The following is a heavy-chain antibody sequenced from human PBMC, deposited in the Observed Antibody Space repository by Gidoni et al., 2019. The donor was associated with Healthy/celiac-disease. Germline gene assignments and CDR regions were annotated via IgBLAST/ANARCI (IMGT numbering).Heavy chain of an antibody. V-gene: IGHV3-30-3*01. Sequence: QVQLVESGGGVVQPGRSLRLSCAASGFTFSSYAMHWVRQAPGKGLEWVAVISYDGSNKYYADSVKGRFTISRDNSKNTLYLQMNSLRAEDTAVYYCATPKTIVVVPAAMLVYWGQGTLVTVSS. D-gene: IGHD2-2*01. J-gene: IGHJ4*02. CDR2: ISYDGSNK. CDR3: ATPKTIVVVPAAMLVY. CDR1: GFTFSSYA.